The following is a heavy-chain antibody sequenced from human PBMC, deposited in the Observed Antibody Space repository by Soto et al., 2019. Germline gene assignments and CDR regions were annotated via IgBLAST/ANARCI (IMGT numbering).Heavy chain of an antibody. D-gene: IGHD1-26*01. V-gene: IGHV1-46*01. CDR1: GYTFTSYY. CDR2: INPSGGST. J-gene: IGHJ3*02. Sequence: ASVKVSCKASGYTFTSYYLHWVRQAPGQGLEWMGIINPSGGSTSYAQKFQGRVTMTRDTSTSPVYMELSSLRSEDTAVYYCARALREDDAFGIWGQGTMVTVSS. CDR3: ARALREDDAFGI.